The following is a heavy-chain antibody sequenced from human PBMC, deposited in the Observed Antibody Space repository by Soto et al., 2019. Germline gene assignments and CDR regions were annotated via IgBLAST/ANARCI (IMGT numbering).Heavy chain of an antibody. CDR3: ARLGSAIVNWLDP. CDR2: IYPGDSDT. CDR1: GYSFTNSW. D-gene: IGHD2-21*02. V-gene: IGHV5-51*01. Sequence: EVQLVQSGAEVKKPGESLKISCKGSGYSFTNSWIGWVRQMPGKGLEWMGIIYPGDSDTKYSPSFQGQVTISADKSTSTAYLQWRSLKASDTAMYFCARLGSAIVNWLDPWGQGTLVTVSP. J-gene: IGHJ5*02.